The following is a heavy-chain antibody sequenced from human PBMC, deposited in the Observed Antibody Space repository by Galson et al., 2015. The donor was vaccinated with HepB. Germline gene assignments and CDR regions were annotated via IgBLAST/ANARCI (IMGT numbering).Heavy chain of an antibody. J-gene: IGHJ5*02. CDR2: IYYSGST. V-gene: IGHV4-30-4*01. D-gene: IGHD3-10*01. CDR3: ARVWFGQNWFDP. Sequence: QVQLQESGPGLVKPSETLSLTCTVSGGSISSGDYYWSWIRQPPGKGLEWIGYIYYSGSTYYNPSPKSRVTISVDTSKNQFSLKLSSVTAADTAVYYCARVWFGQNWFDPWGQGTLVTVSS. CDR1: GGSISSGDYY.